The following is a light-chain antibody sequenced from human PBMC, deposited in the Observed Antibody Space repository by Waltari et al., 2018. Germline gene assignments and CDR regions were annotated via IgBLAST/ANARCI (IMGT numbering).Light chain of an antibody. CDR1: LSIVSW. V-gene: IGKV1-5*03. J-gene: IGKJ2*01. Sequence: DIQMTQSPSSLSASVGDRVTITCRASLSIVSWLAWYQQKPGKAPNLPIYKASSLKSGVPSRFSGSGSGTEFTLTISSLQPDDFARYYCQQYKTYPYTFGQGTKLEIK. CDR2: KAS. CDR3: QQYKTYPYT.